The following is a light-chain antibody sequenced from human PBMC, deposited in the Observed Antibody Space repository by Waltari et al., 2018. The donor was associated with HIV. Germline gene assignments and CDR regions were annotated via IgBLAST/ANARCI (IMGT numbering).Light chain of an antibody. CDR1: QDISNY. CDR2: DAS. CDR3: QQFDHLPYT. V-gene: IGKV1-33*01. Sequence: DIQLAQSPSSLSASIGDRITITCQASQDISNYLNWCQHKPGKAPKLLIYDASNLQTGVPSRFSGSGSGTDFTFTITSLQPEDFATYYCQQFDHLPYTFGQGTRLEIK. J-gene: IGKJ2*01.